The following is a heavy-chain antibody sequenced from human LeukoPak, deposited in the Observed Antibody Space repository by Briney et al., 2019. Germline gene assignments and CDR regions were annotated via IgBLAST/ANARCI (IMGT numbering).Heavy chain of an antibody. CDR3: ARDMGGYSYGYDY. D-gene: IGHD5-18*01. CDR2: ISSSSSYI. Sequence: GGSLRLSCAASGFTFSSYSMNWVRQAPGKGLEWVSSISSSSSYIYYADSVKGRFTISRDNAKNSLYLQMNSLGAEDTAVYYCARDMGGYSYGYDYWGQGTLVTVSS. V-gene: IGHV3-21*01. CDR1: GFTFSSYS. J-gene: IGHJ4*02.